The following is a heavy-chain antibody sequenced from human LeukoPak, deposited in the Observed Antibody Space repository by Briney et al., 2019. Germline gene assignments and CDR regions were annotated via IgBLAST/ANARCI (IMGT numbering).Heavy chain of an antibody. V-gene: IGHV1-69*06. CDR1: GYTFTSYD. CDR2: IIPIFGTA. D-gene: IGHD6-13*01. J-gene: IGHJ4*02. CDR3: ARPAAADGILDY. Sequence: SVKVSCKASGYTFTSYDINWVRQATGQGLEWMGGIIPIFGTANYAQKFQGRVTITADKSTSTAYMELSSLRSEDTAVYYCARPAAADGILDYWGQGTLVTVSS.